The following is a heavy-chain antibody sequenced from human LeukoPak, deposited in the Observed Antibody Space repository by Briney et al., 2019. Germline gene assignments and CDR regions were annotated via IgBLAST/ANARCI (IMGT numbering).Heavy chain of an antibody. CDR3: ARGFYPDRTMIVVVVDY. Sequence: GGSLRLSCAASGFTFSSYWMNWARQAPGKGLEWVANIKQDGSEKYYVDSVKGRFTISRDNAKNSLYLQMNSLRAEDTAVYYCARGFYPDRTMIVVVVDYWGQGTLVTVSS. J-gene: IGHJ4*02. CDR2: IKQDGSEK. D-gene: IGHD3-22*01. V-gene: IGHV3-7*03. CDR1: GFTFSSYW.